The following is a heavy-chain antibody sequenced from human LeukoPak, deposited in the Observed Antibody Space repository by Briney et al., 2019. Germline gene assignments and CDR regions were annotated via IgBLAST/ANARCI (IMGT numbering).Heavy chain of an antibody. V-gene: IGHV4-39*07. CDR1: GGSISSSSYY. Sequence: SETLSLTCTVSGGSISSSSYYWGWIRQPPGKGLEWIGSIYYSGSTYYNPSLKSRVTISVDTSKNQFSLKLSSVTAADTAAYYCARTGYSYGYRPWFDYWGQGPWSPSPQ. J-gene: IGHJ4*02. CDR3: ARTGYSYGYRPWFDY. CDR2: IYYSGST. D-gene: IGHD5-18*01.